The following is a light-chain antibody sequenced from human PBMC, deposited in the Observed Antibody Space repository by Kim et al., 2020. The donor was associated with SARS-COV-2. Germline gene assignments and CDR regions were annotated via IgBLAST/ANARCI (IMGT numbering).Light chain of an antibody. J-gene: IGLJ3*02. CDR1: NIGSKS. Sequence: YELTQPPSVSVAPGKTARITCGGNNIGSKSVHWYQQKPGQAPVLVIYYDSDRPSGIPERFSGSNSGNTATLTISRVEAGDEADYYCQVWDSSSDHPEFGGGTQLTVL. CDR3: QVWDSSSDHPE. V-gene: IGLV3-21*04. CDR2: YDS.